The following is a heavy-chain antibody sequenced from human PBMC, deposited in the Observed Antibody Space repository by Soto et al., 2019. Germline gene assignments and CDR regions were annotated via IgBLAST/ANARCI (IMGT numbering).Heavy chain of an antibody. V-gene: IGHV4-30-2*01. CDR2: IYHSGST. CDR3: ARVNLDAGYCSGGSCLYFDY. Sequence: PSETLSLTCAVSGGSISSGGYSWSWIRQPPGKGLEWIGYIYHSGSTYYNPSLKSRVTISVDRSKNQFSLKLSSVTAADTAVYYCARVNLDAGYCSGGSCLYFDYWGQGTLVTVS. J-gene: IGHJ4*02. D-gene: IGHD2-15*01. CDR1: GGSISSGGYS.